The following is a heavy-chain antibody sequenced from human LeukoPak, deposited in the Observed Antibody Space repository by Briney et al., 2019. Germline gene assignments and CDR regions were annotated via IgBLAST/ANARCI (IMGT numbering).Heavy chain of an antibody. CDR2: ISAYNGNT. D-gene: IGHD2-15*01. CDR3: ARQGFCSGGSCYQYYFDY. CDR1: GYTFTSYG. V-gene: IGHV1-18*01. J-gene: IGHJ4*02. Sequence: GASVKVSCKASGYTFTSYGISWVRQAPGQGLEWMGWISAYNGNTNHAQKLQGRVTMTTDTSTSTAYMELRSLRSDDTAVYYCARQGFCSGGSCYQYYFDYWGQGTLVTVSS.